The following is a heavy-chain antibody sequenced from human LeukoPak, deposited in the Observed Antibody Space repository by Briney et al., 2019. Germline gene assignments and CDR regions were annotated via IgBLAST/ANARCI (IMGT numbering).Heavy chain of an antibody. V-gene: IGHV3-30*18. CDR2: ISYDGSNK. D-gene: IGHD4-17*01. CDR3: AKDWDYGDSHFDY. CDR1: GFTFSSYG. J-gene: IGHJ4*02. Sequence: GRSLRLSCAASGFTFSSYGMHWVRRAPGKGLEWVAVISYDGSNKYYADSVKGRFTISRDNSKNTLYLQMNSLRAEDTAVYYCAKDWDYGDSHFDYWGQGTLVTVSS.